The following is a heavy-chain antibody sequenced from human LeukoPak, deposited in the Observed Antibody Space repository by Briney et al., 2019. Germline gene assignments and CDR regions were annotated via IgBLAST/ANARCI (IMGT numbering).Heavy chain of an antibody. D-gene: IGHD3-22*01. CDR2: ISGSGGST. J-gene: IGHJ4*02. CDR1: GFAFSNYA. V-gene: IGHV3-23*01. Sequence: GGSLRLSCAVSGFAFSNYAMSWVRQAPGKGLEWVSHISGSGGSTYYADSVKGRFTISRDNSKNTLYLQVNSLRADDTAVYYCAKGFYYDSSGYFDYWGQGTLVTGSS. CDR3: AKGFYYDSSGYFDY.